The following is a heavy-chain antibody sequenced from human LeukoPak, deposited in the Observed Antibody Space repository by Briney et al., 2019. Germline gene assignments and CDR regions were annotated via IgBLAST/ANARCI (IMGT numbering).Heavy chain of an antibody. Sequence: EASVKVSCKASGGTFSSYAISWVRQAPGQGLEWMGGTIPIFGTANYAQKFQGRVTITTDESTSTAYMELSSLRSEDTAVYYCARGLDGGNSFVYWGQGTLVTVSS. J-gene: IGHJ4*02. CDR2: TIPIFGTA. CDR3: ARGLDGGNSFVY. V-gene: IGHV1-69*05. CDR1: GGTFSSYA. D-gene: IGHD4-23*01.